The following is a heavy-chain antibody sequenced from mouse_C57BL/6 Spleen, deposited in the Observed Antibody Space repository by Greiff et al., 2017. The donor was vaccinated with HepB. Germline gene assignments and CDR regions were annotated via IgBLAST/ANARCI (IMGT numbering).Heavy chain of an antibody. J-gene: IGHJ1*03. V-gene: IGHV6-3*01. D-gene: IGHD1-1*01. CDR2: IRLKSDNSAT. CDR3: TYYYGSSPYWYFDV. Sequence: EVKVEESGGGLVQPGGSMKLSCVASGFTFSNYWMNWVRQSPEKGLEWVAQIRLKSDNSATQYAESVKGRFTISRDDSKSSVYLQMNNLRAEDTRIYYCTYYYGSSPYWYFDVWGTGTTVTVSS. CDR1: GFTFSNYW.